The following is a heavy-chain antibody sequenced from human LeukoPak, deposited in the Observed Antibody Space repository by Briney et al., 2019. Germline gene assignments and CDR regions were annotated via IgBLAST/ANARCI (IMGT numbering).Heavy chain of an antibody. CDR3: ARAGQLWLGYYFDY. J-gene: IGHJ4*02. Sequence: SETLSLTCTVSGGSISGYYCSWIRQPAGKGLEWIGHIYTSGNTNYNPSLKSRVTMSVDTSKNQFSLKLTSVTAADTAVYYCARAGQLWLGYYFDYWGQGTLVTVSS. D-gene: IGHD3-16*01. V-gene: IGHV4-4*07. CDR2: IYTSGNT. CDR1: GGSISGYY.